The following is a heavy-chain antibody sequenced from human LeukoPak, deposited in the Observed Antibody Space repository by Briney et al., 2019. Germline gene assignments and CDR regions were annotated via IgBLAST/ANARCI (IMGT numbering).Heavy chain of an antibody. D-gene: IGHD2-15*01. Sequence: GGSLRLSCAASGFTFSSYAMNWVRQAPGKGLEWVSAISGSGSITYYADSVKGRFTISRDNSKNTLFLQMNSLTAEDTAIYSCARPRLEYCSGGSCFDAFDIWGQGTMVTVSS. CDR3: ARPRLEYCSGGSCFDAFDI. CDR2: ISGSGSIT. V-gene: IGHV3-23*01. J-gene: IGHJ3*02. CDR1: GFTFSSYA.